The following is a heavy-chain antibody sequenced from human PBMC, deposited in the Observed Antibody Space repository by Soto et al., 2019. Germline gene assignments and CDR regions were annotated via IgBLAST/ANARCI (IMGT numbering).Heavy chain of an antibody. CDR3: ASAGGLGAVAADY. J-gene: IGHJ4*02. Sequence: QLQLQESGSGLVKPSQTLSLTCAVSGGSISSGGYSWSWIRQPPGKGLEWIGYIYHSGSTYYNPSLKSRVTISVDRSKSQFSRKLSSVTAADTAVYYCASAGGLGAVAADYWGQGTLVTVSS. V-gene: IGHV4-30-2*01. D-gene: IGHD6-19*01. CDR2: IYHSGST. CDR1: GGSISSGGYS.